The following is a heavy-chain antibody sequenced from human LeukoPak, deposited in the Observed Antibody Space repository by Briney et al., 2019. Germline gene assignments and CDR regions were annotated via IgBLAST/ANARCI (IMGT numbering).Heavy chain of an antibody. CDR1: EYTFTHYY. Sequence: ASVNVSCTASEYTFTHYYMHWVRQAPGQGGEWMGWINPNSRGTDSAQKFQGRFSMTRDTSISPAYMELSRLRSDDTAVYYCARRAREYSHDAFDIWGQGTMVTVSS. D-gene: IGHD5-18*01. J-gene: IGHJ3*02. V-gene: IGHV1-2*02. CDR3: ARRAREYSHDAFDI. CDR2: INPNSRGT.